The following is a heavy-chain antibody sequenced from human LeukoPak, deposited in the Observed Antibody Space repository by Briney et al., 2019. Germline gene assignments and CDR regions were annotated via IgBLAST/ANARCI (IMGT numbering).Heavy chain of an antibody. CDR1: GFTFSSYS. V-gene: IGHV3-48*01. D-gene: IGHD3-22*01. J-gene: IGHJ4*02. Sequence: QPGGSLRLSCAASGFTFSSYSMNWVRQAPGKGLEWVSYISSSSSTIYYADSVKGRFTISRDNAKISLYLQMNSLRAEDTAVYYCARDQGSFTYYYDSSSGYWGQGTLVTVSS. CDR3: ARDQGSFTYYYDSSSGY. CDR2: ISSSSSTI.